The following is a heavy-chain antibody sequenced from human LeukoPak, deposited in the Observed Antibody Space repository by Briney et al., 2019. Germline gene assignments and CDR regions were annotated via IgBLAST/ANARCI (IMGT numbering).Heavy chain of an antibody. J-gene: IGHJ4*02. CDR2: ISGSGGST. Sequence: SGGSLRLSCAASGFTFSSYAMSWVRQAPGKGLEWVSAISGSGGSTYYADSVKGRFTISRDNSKNTLYLQMNSLRAEDTAVYYCARGYCTSTSCFNFDYWGQGTLVTVSS. V-gene: IGHV3-23*01. CDR3: ARGYCTSTSCFNFDY. D-gene: IGHD2-2*01. CDR1: GFTFSSYA.